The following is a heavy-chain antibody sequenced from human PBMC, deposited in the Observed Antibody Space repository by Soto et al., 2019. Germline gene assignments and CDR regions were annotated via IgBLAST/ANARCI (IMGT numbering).Heavy chain of an antibody. J-gene: IGHJ6*03. Sequence: SETLSLTCTVSGGSINNYYWSWIRQPPGKGLEWIGYIYYSGSTNYNPSLKSRVTISVDTSKKQISLKLSSVTAADTAVYYCARISVASRYMDVWGKGATVTVSS. CDR2: IYYSGST. D-gene: IGHD5-12*01. V-gene: IGHV4-59*01. CDR1: GGSINNYY. CDR3: ARISVASRYMDV.